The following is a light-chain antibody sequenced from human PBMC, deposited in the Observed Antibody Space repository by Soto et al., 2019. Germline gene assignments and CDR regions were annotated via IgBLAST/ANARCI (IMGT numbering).Light chain of an antibody. CDR1: SSDVGGNKY. CDR2: KVS. V-gene: IGLV2-14*01. J-gene: IGLJ1*01. CDR3: TSSTSDSLYV. Sequence: QSALTQPASVSGSPGQSITISCTGTSSDVGGNKYVSWYQQYPGKVPKLLINKVSNRPSGVSNRFSGSKSGNTASLTISGLLAEDEADYFCTSSTSDSLYVFGTGTKLTGL.